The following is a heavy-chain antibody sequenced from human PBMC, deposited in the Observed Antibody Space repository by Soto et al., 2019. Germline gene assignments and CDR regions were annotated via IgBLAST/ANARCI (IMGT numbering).Heavy chain of an antibody. Sequence: QVQLQESGPGLVKPSGTLSLACDVSGGAISNGAWWSWVRQPPGKGLQWIGEIFPSGSTTYHPSLKGSVTISVAKSNNRFSLRLSSVTASDTAMYFRARTIRVQVAAAVPWDFDLWGRGTPVTVSS. CDR2: IFPSGST. D-gene: IGHD6-19*01. CDR3: ARTIRVQVAAAVPWDFDL. J-gene: IGHJ2*01. CDR1: GGAISNGAW. V-gene: IGHV4-4*02.